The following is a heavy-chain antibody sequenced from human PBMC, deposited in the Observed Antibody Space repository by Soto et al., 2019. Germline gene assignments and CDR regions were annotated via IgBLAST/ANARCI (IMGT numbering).Heavy chain of an antibody. D-gene: IGHD3-10*01. J-gene: IGHJ4*02. CDR2: IYSGGYT. CDR1: GFTVSNNY. V-gene: IGHV3-53*01. CDR3: AAQPGGGGY. Sequence: EVQLVESGGGLIQPGGSLRLSCAVSGFTVSNNYMSWVRQAPGKGLEGVSVIYSGGYTAYGDSVKGRFTISRDNSKNTLFHQIKGQGPHDTAVYYGAAQPGGGGYWGQGTLVTVSS.